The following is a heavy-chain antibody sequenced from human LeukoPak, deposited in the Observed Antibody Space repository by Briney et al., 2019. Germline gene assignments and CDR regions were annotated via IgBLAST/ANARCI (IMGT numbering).Heavy chain of an antibody. V-gene: IGHV3-7*05. J-gene: IGHJ4*02. D-gene: IGHD2-2*02. CDR2: IKPDGNEQ. CDR1: GFTFSSYW. CDR3: ASIYGDY. Sequence: GGSLRLSCAASGFTFSSYWMTWVRQAPGKGLEWVANIKPDGNEQHYVDSVKGRFTIFRDNAKNSLYLQVDSLRAEDTAVYYCASIYGDYWGQGTLVTVSS.